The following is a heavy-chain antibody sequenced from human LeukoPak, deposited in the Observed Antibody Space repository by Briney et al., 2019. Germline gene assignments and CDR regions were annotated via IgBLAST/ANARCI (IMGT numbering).Heavy chain of an antibody. D-gene: IGHD2-15*01. V-gene: IGHV4-34*01. CDR3: ARDAGYCSGGSCYPGYFDL. CDR2: INHSGST. Sequence: PSETLSLTCAVYGGSFSGYYWSWIRQPPGKGLEWIGEINHSGSTYYNPSLKSRVTISVDRSKNQFSLKLSSVTAADTAVYYCARDAGYCSGGSCYPGYFDLWGRGTLVTVSS. J-gene: IGHJ2*01. CDR1: GGSFSGYY.